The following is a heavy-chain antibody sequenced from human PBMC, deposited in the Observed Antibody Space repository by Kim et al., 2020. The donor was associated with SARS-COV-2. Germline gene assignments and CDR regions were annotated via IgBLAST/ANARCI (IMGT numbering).Heavy chain of an antibody. V-gene: IGHV3-66*01. CDR3: AKVGATAFLTD. CDR2: IYSGDST. J-gene: IGHJ4*02. Sequence: GGSLRLSCAVSGFTVSSNYMSWVRQAPGKGLEWVSVIYSGDSTYSAGSVKGRFTISRDNSKNTLYLQMNSLRAEDTAVYYCAKVGATAFLTDWGQGTLVTVSS. D-gene: IGHD1-26*01. CDR1: GFTVSSNY.